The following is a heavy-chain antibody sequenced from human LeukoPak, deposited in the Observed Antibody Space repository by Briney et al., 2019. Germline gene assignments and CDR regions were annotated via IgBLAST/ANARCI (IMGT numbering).Heavy chain of an antibody. CDR3: ASRVGPSVFQH. V-gene: IGHV4-31*03. CDR2: IYYSGST. Sequence: SQTLSLTCTVSGGSISSGVYYWSWIRQHPGKGLEWIGYIYYSGSTYYNPSLKSRVTISVDTSKNQFSLKLSSVTAADTAVYYCASRVGPSVFQHWGQGTLVTVSS. J-gene: IGHJ1*01. D-gene: IGHD1-26*01. CDR1: GGSISSGVYY.